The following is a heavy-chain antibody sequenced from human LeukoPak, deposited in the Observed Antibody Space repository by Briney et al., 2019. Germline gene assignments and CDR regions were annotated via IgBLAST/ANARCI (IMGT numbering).Heavy chain of an antibody. Sequence: WASVKVSCKASGYTFTGYYMHWVRQAPGQGLEWMGWINPNSGNTGYAQKFQGRVTITRNTSISTAYMELSSLRSEDTAVYYCARGTDAFDIWGQGTMVTVSS. CDR3: ARGTDAFDI. V-gene: IGHV1-8*03. J-gene: IGHJ3*02. CDR2: INPNSGNT. CDR1: GYTFTGYY.